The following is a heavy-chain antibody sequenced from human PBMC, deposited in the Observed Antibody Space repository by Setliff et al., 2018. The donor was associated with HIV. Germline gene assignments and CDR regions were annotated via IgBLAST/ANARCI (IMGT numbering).Heavy chain of an antibody. CDR2: IYYSGST. V-gene: IGHV4-31*03. CDR3: AREWRGRYYGMDV. Sequence: PSETLSLTCTVSGGSISNGVYYWSWIRQHPGKGLEWIGYIYYSGSTNYNPSLKSRVTISVDTSKNQFSLKLSSMTAADTAVYYCAREWRGRYYGMDVWGPGTTVTVSS. J-gene: IGHJ6*02. D-gene: IGHD3-10*01. CDR1: GGSISNGVYY.